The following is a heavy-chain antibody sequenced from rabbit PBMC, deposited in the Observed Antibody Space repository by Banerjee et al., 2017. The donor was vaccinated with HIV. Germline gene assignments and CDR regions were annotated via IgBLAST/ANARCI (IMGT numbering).Heavy chain of an antibody. V-gene: IGHV1S47*01. CDR3: AREDGGVGGYDNNL. Sequence: QEQLEESGGNMVKPEGSRTLTSKASGFPFRNKNVMCWVRKAPGKGLEWIACINTSSGNTVYASWAKGRFTISRSTSLNTVTLQMTSLTAADTATYFCAREDGGVGGYDNNLWGPGTLVTVS. CDR2: INTSSGNT. J-gene: IGHJ4*01. D-gene: IGHD1-1*01. CDR1: GFPFRNKNV.